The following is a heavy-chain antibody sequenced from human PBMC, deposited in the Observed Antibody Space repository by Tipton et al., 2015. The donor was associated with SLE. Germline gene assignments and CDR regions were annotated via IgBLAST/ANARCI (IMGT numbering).Heavy chain of an antibody. D-gene: IGHD6-13*01. J-gene: IGHJ3*02. CDR3: AREPLGIAAAEGAFDI. V-gene: IGHV4-38-2*02. Sequence: TLSLTCAVSGYSISSGYYWGWIRQPPGKGLEWIGSIYHSGSTYYNPSLKSRVTISVDTSKNQFSLKLSSVTAADTAVYCCAREPLGIAAAEGAFDIWGQRTMVTVSS. CDR2: IYHSGST. CDR1: GYSISSGYY.